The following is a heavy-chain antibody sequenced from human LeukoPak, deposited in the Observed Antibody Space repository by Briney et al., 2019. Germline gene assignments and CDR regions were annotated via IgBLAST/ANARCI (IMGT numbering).Heavy chain of an antibody. J-gene: IGHJ4*02. D-gene: IGHD1-7*01. Sequence: ASVKVSCKASGYTFTGYYMHWVRQAPGQGLEWMGWINPNSGGTNYAQKFQGRVTMTRDTSISTAYMELSRPRSDDTAVYYCVRDRSYNWNSYYFDYWGQGTLVTVSS. CDR3: VRDRSYNWNSYYFDY. CDR1: GYTFTGYY. V-gene: IGHV1-2*02. CDR2: INPNSGGT.